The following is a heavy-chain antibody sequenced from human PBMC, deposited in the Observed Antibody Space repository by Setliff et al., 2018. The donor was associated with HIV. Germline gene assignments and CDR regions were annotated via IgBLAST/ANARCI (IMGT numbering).Heavy chain of an antibody. CDR2: INGGNGST. CDR3: ARGYYNSGNYFEY. J-gene: IGHJ4*02. CDR1: GYTFRRLS. D-gene: IGHD3-10*01. Sequence: ASVKVSCKASGYTFRRLSMHWVRQAPGQSLEWMGWINGGNGSTKYSQRFQGRVTITSDTSASIAYMDLSSLRSEDTAIYYCARGYYNSGNYFEYWGQGTLVTVSS. V-gene: IGHV1-3*01.